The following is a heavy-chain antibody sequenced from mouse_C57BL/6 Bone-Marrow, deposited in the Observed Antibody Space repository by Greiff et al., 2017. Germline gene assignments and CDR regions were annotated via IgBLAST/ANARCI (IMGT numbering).Heavy chain of an antibody. Sequence: DVQLVESGGGLVKPGGSLKLSCAASGFTFSSYTMSWVRQTPEKRLEWVATISGGGGNTYYPDSVKGRFTISRDNAKNTLYLQMSSLRSEDTALYDCARHRVLRSYWYFGVWGTGTTVTVAT. CDR1: GFTFSSYT. V-gene: IGHV5-9*01. D-gene: IGHD1-1*01. J-gene: IGHJ1*03. CDR2: ISGGGGNT. CDR3: ARHRVLRSYWYFGV.